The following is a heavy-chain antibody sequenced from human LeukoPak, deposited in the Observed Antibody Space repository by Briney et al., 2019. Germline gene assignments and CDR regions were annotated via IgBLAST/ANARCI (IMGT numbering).Heavy chain of an antibody. Sequence: GRSLRLSCAASGFTFSNYGIHWVRQAPGKGLEWVAVISYDGSNKYYADSVKGRFTISRDNSKNTLYLQMNSLRAEDTAVYYCARDGYCSSTSCLGIYGMDVWGQGTTVTVSS. CDR2: ISYDGSNK. D-gene: IGHD2-2*03. CDR3: ARDGYCSSTSCLGIYGMDV. V-gene: IGHV3-30*03. J-gene: IGHJ6*02. CDR1: GFTFSNYG.